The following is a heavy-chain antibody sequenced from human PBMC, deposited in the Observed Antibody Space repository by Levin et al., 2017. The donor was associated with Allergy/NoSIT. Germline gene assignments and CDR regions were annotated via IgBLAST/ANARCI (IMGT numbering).Heavy chain of an antibody. CDR1: GYRFSSYW. J-gene: IGHJ2*01. Sequence: ASVKVSCKGSGYRFSSYWIGWVRQMPGKGLEWMGIIYPDDSDTRYSPSFQGQVTISADKSINTAYLHWSSLKASDTAMYYCARPIAVSGNWYFDLWGRGTLVTVSS. D-gene: IGHD6-19*01. CDR2: IYPDDSDT. V-gene: IGHV5-51*01. CDR3: ARPIAVSGNWYFDL.